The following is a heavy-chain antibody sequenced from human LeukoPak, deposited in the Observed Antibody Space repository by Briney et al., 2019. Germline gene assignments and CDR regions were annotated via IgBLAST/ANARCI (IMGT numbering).Heavy chain of an antibody. CDR2: IYPGDSDT. D-gene: IGHD3-22*01. CDR1: GYSFTSYW. V-gene: IGHV5-51*01. Sequence: GESLKISCKGSGYSFTSYWIGWVRQMPGKGLEWMGIIYPGDSDTRYSPSFQGQVTISADKSISTAYLQWSSLKASDTAMYYCATTYYYDSSAWYAFDIWGQGTMVTVSS. J-gene: IGHJ3*02. CDR3: ATTYYYDSSAWYAFDI.